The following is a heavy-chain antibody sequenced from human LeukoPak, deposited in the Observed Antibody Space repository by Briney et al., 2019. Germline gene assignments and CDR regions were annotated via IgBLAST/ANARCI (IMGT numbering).Heavy chain of an antibody. V-gene: IGHV1-18*01. CDR2: ISAYNGNT. CDR3: AKDLSPFGSSGYSGFFQH. CDR1: GYTFTSYG. Sequence: GASVKVSCKASGYTFTSYGISWVRQAPGQGLEWMGWISAYNGNTNYAQKLRGRVTMTTDTSTSTAYMELRSLRSDDTAVYFCAKDLSPFGSSGYSGFFQHWGQGTLVTVSS. J-gene: IGHJ1*01. D-gene: IGHD3-22*01.